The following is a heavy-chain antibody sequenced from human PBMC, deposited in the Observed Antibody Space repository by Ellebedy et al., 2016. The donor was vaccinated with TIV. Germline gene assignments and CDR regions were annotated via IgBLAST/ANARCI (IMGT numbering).Heavy chain of an antibody. J-gene: IGHJ4*02. CDR2: FGYEEGET. V-gene: IGHV1-24*01. D-gene: IGHD6-13*01. Sequence: ASVKVSCKVSGNTVSGVSMQWVRQARGKGTEWMGGFGYEEGETIYAQKVQGIVTMTTDTSTSPAYMELSRLRSDDTAVYYCARGDSSSWYLFDYWGQGTLVTVSS. CDR3: ARGDSSSWYLFDY. CDR1: GNTVSGVS.